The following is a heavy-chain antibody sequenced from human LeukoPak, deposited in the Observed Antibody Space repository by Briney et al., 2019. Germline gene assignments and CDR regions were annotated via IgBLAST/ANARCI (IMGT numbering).Heavy chain of an antibody. CDR1: GGSISSYW. J-gene: IGHJ4*02. CDR3: AKFGDYGHY. V-gene: IGHV4-4*07. D-gene: IGHD4-17*01. CDR2: IHRSGST. Sequence: PSETLSLTCTVSGGSISSYWWSWLRQPAGKELEWIGRIHRSGSTRYNPSLESQVIMSVDASQNHFSLRMTSVTAADTAVYYCAKFGDYGHYWGQGILVTVSS.